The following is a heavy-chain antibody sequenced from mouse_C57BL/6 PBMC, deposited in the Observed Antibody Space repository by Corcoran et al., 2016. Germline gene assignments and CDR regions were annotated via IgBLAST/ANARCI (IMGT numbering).Heavy chain of an antibody. V-gene: IGHV1-26*01. CDR1: GYTFTDYY. Sequence: EVQLQQSGPELVKPGASVKISCKASGYTFTDYYMNWVKQSHGKSLEWIGDINPNNGGTSYNQKFKGKATLTVDKSSSTAYMELRSLTSEDSAVYYCARPSYSNGFDYWGQGTTLTVSS. CDR2: INPNNGGT. D-gene: IGHD2-5*01. CDR3: ARPSYSNGFDY. J-gene: IGHJ2*01.